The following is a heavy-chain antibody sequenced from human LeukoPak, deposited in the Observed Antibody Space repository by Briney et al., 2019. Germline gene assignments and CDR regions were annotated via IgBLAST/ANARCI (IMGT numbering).Heavy chain of an antibody. V-gene: IGHV3-7*01. CDR2: IKQDGSEK. CDR3: ARGMRSYGSGSYSPPYYYYMDV. J-gene: IGHJ6*03. CDR1: GFTFSSYW. Sequence: PGGSLRLSCAASGFTFSSYWMSWVRQAPGKGLEWVANIKQDGSEKYYVDSVKGRFTISRDNAKNSLYLQMNSLRAEDTAVYYCARGMRSYGSGSYSPPYYYYMDVWGKGTTVTISS. D-gene: IGHD3-10*01.